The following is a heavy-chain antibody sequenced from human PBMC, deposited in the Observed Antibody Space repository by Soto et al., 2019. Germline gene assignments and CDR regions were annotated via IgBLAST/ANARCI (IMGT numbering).Heavy chain of an antibody. Sequence: QVQLVESGGGVVQPGRSLRLSCAASGFTFSSYGMHWVRQAPGKGLEWVAVIWYDGSNKYYADSVKGRFTISRDNSKNTLYLQMNSLRAEDTAVYYCARYHTEYCSGGSCYWFDPWGQGTLVTVSS. CDR2: IWYDGSNK. J-gene: IGHJ5*02. CDR3: ARYHTEYCSGGSCYWFDP. CDR1: GFTFSSYG. V-gene: IGHV3-33*01. D-gene: IGHD2-15*01.